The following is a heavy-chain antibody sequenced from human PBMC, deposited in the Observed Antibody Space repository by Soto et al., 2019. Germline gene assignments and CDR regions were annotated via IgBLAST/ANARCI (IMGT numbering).Heavy chain of an antibody. CDR2: IIPIFGTA. J-gene: IGHJ4*02. Sequence: QVQLVQSGAEVKKPGSSVKVSCKASGGTFSSYSINWVRQAPGQGLEWMGEIIPIFGTANYAQKFQGRVTITAHESTSTASMELSSLRSEDKAVYYCARDGGRHSGGIDYWGQGTLVPVSS. V-gene: IGHV1-69*01. D-gene: IGHD1-26*01. CDR3: ARDGGRHSGGIDY. CDR1: GGTFSSYS.